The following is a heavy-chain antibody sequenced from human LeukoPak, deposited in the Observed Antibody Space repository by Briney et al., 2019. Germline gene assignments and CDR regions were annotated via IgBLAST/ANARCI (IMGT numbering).Heavy chain of an antibody. CDR3: APRGDTAMVTNYFDY. D-gene: IGHD5-18*01. CDR1: GFTFSSYA. J-gene: IGHJ4*02. V-gene: IGHV3-23*01. CDR2: ISGSGGST. Sequence: GGSLRLSCAASGFTFSSYAMSWVRQAPGKGLEWVSAISGSGGSTYYADSVKGRFTNSRDNSKNTLYLQMNSLRAEDTAVYYCAPRGDTAMVTNYFDYWGQGTLVTVSS.